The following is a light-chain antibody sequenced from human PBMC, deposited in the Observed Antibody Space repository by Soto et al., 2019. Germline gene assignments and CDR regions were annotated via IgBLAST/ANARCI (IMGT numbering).Light chain of an antibody. J-gene: IGKJ2*01. CDR1: QGISSW. CDR3: QHSYNNPTT. Sequence: DIQMTQSPSSLSSSLRDRVTITCRASQGISSWLAWYQQKPGKAPKLLIYRASSLESGVPSRFSGSGSGTEFTLTITSLQPGDFATYYCQHSYNNPTTFGQGTKVDIK. V-gene: IGKV1-39*01. CDR2: RAS.